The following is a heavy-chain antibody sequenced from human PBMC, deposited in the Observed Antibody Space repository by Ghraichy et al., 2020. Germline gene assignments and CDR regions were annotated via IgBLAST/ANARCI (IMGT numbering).Heavy chain of an antibody. CDR1: GFTFSSYG. CDR2: IWYDGSNK. V-gene: IGHV3-33*01. Sequence: GGSLRLSCAASGFTFSSYGMHWVRQAPGKGLEWVAVIWYDGSNKYYADSVKGRFTISRDNSKNTLYLQMNSLRAEDTAVYYCARDRLEWLSQVYYGMDVWGQGTTVTVSS. D-gene: IGHD3-3*01. J-gene: IGHJ6*02. CDR3: ARDRLEWLSQVYYGMDV.